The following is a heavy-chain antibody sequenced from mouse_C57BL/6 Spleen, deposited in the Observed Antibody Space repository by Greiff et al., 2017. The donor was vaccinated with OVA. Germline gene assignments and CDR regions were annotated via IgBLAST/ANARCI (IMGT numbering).Heavy chain of an antibody. CDR1: GYAFSSSW. CDR2: IYPGDGDT. D-gene: IGHD2-4*01. V-gene: IGHV1-82*01. CDR3: EPAYDYRYY. Sequence: VQLQQSGPELVKPGASVKISCKASGYAFSSSWMNWVKQRPGKGLEWIGRIYPGDGDTNYNGKFKGKATLTADKSSSTAYMQLSSLTSEDSAVYFCEPAYDYRYYWGQGTSVTVSS. J-gene: IGHJ4*01.